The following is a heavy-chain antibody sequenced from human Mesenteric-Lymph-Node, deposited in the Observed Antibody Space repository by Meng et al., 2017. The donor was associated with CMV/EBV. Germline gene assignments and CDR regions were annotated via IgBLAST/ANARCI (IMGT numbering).Heavy chain of an antibody. Sequence: NYGMNWVRQAPGQGLEWMGGINTKTGNATYAQGFTGRFVFSLDTSVSTAYLHITSLKADDTAVYYCARGSSVYYGSATYYNVGLDYWGQGTLVTVSS. D-gene: IGHD3-10*01. CDR2: INTKTGNA. V-gene: IGHV7-4-1*02. CDR3: ARGSSVYYGSATYYNVGLDY. J-gene: IGHJ4*02. CDR1: NYG.